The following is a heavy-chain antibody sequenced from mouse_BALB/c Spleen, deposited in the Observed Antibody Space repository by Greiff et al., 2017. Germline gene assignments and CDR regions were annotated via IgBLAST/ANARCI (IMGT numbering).Heavy chain of an antibody. CDR1: GFTFSSYA. Sequence: EVKVEESGGGLVKPGGSLKLSCAASGFTFSSYAMSWVRQTPEKRLEWVASISSGGSTYYPDSVKGRFTISRDNARNILYLQMSSLRSEDTAMYYCAREYDGYLAYWGQGTLVTVSA. J-gene: IGHJ3*01. V-gene: IGHV5-6-5*01. CDR2: ISSGGST. D-gene: IGHD2-3*01. CDR3: AREYDGYLAY.